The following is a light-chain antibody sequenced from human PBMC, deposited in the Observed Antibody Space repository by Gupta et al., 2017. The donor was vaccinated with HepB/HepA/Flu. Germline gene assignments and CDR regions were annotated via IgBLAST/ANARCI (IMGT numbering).Light chain of an antibody. Sequence: QAVLTKPSSLSAPPGAAASLTCTLRSGDNVDLYRIYWYQQKPGSPPQFLLRYKSDSDKQQGSGVPSRFSGSKDASANAVIFLISVLQSEDEADYYCMSWHSSTWLFGGGTKLTVL. J-gene: IGLJ3*02. V-gene: IGLV5-45*02. CDR3: MSWHSSTWL. CDR2: YKSDSDK. CDR1: SGDNVDLYR.